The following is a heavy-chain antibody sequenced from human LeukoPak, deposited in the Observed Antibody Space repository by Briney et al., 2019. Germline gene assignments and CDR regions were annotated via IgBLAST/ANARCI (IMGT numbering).Heavy chain of an antibody. D-gene: IGHD2-15*01. V-gene: IGHV4-59*12. CDR1: GGSISSYY. CDR3: ARGRWRIPFDY. Sequence: SETLSLTCTVSGGSISSYYWSWIRQPPGKGLEWIGYIYYSGTTNYNPSLKSRVTISVDTSKNQFSLKLSSVTAADTAVYYCARGRWRIPFDYWGQGTLVTVSS. J-gene: IGHJ4*02. CDR2: IYYSGTT.